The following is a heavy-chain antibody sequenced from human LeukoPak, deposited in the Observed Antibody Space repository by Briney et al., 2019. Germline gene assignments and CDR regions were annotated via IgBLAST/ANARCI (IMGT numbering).Heavy chain of an antibody. D-gene: IGHD3-10*01. J-gene: IGHJ4*02. CDR1: GFTFSSYA. Sequence: GGSLRLSCAASGFTFSSYAMSWVREAPGKGLEWGSSISGSGGSTYYADSVKGRFTISRANSENTLYVQMNSLRAEDTAVYYCAKDLVTGSLDYWGQGTLVTVSS. V-gene: IGHV3-23*01. CDR3: AKDLVTGSLDY. CDR2: ISGSGGST.